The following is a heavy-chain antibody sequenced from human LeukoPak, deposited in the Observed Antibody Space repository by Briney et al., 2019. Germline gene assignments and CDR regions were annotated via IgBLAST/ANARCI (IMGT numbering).Heavy chain of an antibody. D-gene: IGHD1-26*01. Sequence: GASVKVSCKASGYTFTGYYMHWVRQAPGQGLEWMGWINPNSGGTNYAQKFQGRVTMTRDTSISTAYMELSRLRSDDTAVYYCARPRLLGGSYRGGFDYWGQGTLVTVSS. V-gene: IGHV1-2*02. J-gene: IGHJ4*02. CDR3: ARPRLLGGSYRGGFDY. CDR2: INPNSGGT. CDR1: GYTFTGYY.